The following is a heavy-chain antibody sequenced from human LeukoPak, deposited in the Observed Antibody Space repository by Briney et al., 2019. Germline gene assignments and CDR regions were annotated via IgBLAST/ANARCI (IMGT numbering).Heavy chain of an antibody. D-gene: IGHD3-10*01. V-gene: IGHV1-2*02. Sequence: SVKVSCKASGYTFTGYYMHWVRQAPGQGLEWMGWINPNSGGTNYAQKFQGRATMTRDTSISTAYMELSRLSSDDTAVYYCARDQYYGSGSTMSYYYYYYMDVWGKGPRSPSP. CDR1: GYTFTGYY. CDR2: INPNSGGT. CDR3: ARDQYYGSGSTMSYYYYYYMDV. J-gene: IGHJ6*03.